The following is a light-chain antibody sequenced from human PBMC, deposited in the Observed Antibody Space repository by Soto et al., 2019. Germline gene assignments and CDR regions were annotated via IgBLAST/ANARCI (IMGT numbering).Light chain of an antibody. CDR1: QSISSW. CDR2: DAS. Sequence: DIQITQSPSTLSAYEGDTVTVTCRASQSISSWLAWYQQKPGKAPKLLIYDASSLESGVPSRFSGSGSGTEFTLTISSLHPDDFATYNCQQYSSSFEWPFGQGTKVAIK. J-gene: IGKJ1*01. V-gene: IGKV1-5*01. CDR3: QQYSSSFEWP.